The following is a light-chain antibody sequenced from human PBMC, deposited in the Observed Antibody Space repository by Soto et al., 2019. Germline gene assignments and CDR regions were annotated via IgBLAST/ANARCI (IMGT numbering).Light chain of an antibody. J-gene: IGKJ1*01. Sequence: DIQMTQSPSTLSASVGDRVTITCRASQSISSWLAWYQQKPGQAPKLLIYQASSLESGVPSRFSGSGPGTEFTLTISSLQPDDFATDYCQQYNSNSWTFGQGTKVEIK. CDR3: QQYNSNSWT. V-gene: IGKV1-5*03. CDR1: QSISSW. CDR2: QAS.